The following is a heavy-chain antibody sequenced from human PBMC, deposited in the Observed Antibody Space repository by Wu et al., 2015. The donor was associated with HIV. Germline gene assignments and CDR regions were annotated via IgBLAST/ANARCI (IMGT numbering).Heavy chain of an antibody. CDR2: INPNSGGT. V-gene: IGHV1-2*02. J-gene: IGHJ3*02. Sequence: QVQLVQSGAEVKKPGASVKVSCKASGYTFTGYYMHWVRQAPGQGLEWMGWINPNSGGTNYAQKFQGRVTMTRDTSISTAYMELSRLRSDDTAVYYCARDRGNWNYEAMGAFDIWGQGDNGHRLF. D-gene: IGHD1-7*01. CDR1: GYTFTGYY. CDR3: ARDRGNWNYEAMGAFDI.